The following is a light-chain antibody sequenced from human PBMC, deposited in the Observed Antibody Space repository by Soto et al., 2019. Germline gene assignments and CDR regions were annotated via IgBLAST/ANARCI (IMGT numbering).Light chain of an antibody. Sequence: EIVLTQSPGTLSLSPGERATLSCRASQSVSSSYLAWYQQKPGQAPRLLIYGASSRATGIPDRFSDSGSGTDFTLTISRLEPEDFAVYYCQQYGSSPPYTFRQGPKLEIK. CDR1: QSVSSSY. CDR3: QQYGSSPPYT. V-gene: IGKV3-20*01. CDR2: GAS. J-gene: IGKJ2*01.